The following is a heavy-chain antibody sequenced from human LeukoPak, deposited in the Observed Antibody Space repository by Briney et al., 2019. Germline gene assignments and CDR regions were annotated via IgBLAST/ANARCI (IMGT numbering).Heavy chain of an antibody. D-gene: IGHD6-19*01. CDR3: ARDSGRGWYEFR. Sequence: GASVKVSCKASGYTFANYAIHWVRQAPGQRLEWMGWINTRSGDPEYSHEFQGRVTISRDIAESTASMELRSLRSDDMGVYYCARDSGRGWYEFRWGQGTLVTVSS. CDR2: INTRSGDP. CDR1: GYTFANYA. V-gene: IGHV1-3*03. J-gene: IGHJ4*02.